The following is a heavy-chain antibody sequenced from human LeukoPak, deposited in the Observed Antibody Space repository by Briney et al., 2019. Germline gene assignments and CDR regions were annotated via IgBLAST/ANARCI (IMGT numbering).Heavy chain of an antibody. V-gene: IGHV4-39*01. Sequence: PSETLSLTCTVSGGSIISSNYYWGWIRQPPGKGLEWTGSIYYSGSTYYNPSLKSRVTISEDTSKNQFSLKLSSVTAADTAVYYCARQGGSYIKYFDYWGQGTLVTVSS. CDR2: IYYSGST. D-gene: IGHD1-26*01. J-gene: IGHJ4*02. CDR3: ARQGGSYIKYFDY. CDR1: GGSIISSNYY.